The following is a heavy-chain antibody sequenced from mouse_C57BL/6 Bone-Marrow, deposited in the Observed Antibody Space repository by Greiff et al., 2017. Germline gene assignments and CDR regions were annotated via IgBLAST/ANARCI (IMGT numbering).Heavy chain of an antibody. J-gene: IGHJ1*03. CDR2: IDPENGDT. Sequence: EVQVVESGAELVRPGASVKLSCTASGFNIKDDYMHWVKQRPEQGLEWIGWIDPENGDTEYASKFQGKATITADTSSNTAYLQLSSLTSEDTAVYYCTDHGYDGYFDVWGTGTTVTVSS. V-gene: IGHV14-4*01. CDR1: GFNIKDDY. D-gene: IGHD2-2*01. CDR3: TDHGYDGYFDV.